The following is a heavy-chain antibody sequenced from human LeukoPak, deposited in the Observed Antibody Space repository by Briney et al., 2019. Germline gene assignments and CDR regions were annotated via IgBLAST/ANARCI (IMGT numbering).Heavy chain of an antibody. Sequence: GGSLRLSCAASGFTFSSYEMNWVRQAPGKGLEWVSYISSSGSTIHYADSVKGRFTISRDNAKNSLYLQMNSLRAEDTAVYYCARPPLVGATGFDYWGQGTLVTVPS. J-gene: IGHJ4*02. CDR1: GFTFSSYE. CDR2: ISSSGSTI. CDR3: ARPPLVGATGFDY. V-gene: IGHV3-48*03. D-gene: IGHD1-26*01.